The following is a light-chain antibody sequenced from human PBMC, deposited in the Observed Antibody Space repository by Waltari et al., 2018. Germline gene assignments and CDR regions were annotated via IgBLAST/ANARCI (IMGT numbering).Light chain of an antibody. Sequence: EIVLTQSPGPLSLSPGERVTLSCRASQSLSGDYVAWYQQKPGQAPRLLFYDLSRRATGVPDRISASGSGTDFTLTISRLEPGDFAVYYCQQYGNSPCAFGQGTRLEIK. CDR1: QSLSGDY. CDR3: QQYGNSPCA. CDR2: DLS. J-gene: IGKJ5*01. V-gene: IGKV3-20*01.